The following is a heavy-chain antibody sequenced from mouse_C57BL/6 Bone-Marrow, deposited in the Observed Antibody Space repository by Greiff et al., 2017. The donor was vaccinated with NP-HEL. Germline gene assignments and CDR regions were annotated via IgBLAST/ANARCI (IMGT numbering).Heavy chain of an antibody. J-gene: IGHJ3*01. V-gene: IGHV7-3*01. Sequence: EVQRVESGGGLVQPGGSLSLSCAASGFTFTDYYMSWVRQPPGKALEWLGFIRNKANGYTTEYSASVKGRFTISRDNSQSILYLQMNALRAEDRATYYCARYKCYGSSVWIAYWGQGTLVTVSA. CDR3: ARYKCYGSSVWIAY. CDR2: IRNKANGYTT. D-gene: IGHD1-1*01. CDR1: GFTFTDYY.